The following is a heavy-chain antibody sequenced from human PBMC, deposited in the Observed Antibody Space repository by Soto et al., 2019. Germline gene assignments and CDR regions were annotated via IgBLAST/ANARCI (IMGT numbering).Heavy chain of an antibody. CDR3: ATFTFGRPFDT. V-gene: IGHV3-23*01. Sequence: PGGSLRLSCASSVFTFNTYAMRWVRQAPGQGLEWVSAISGSGFSTYYADSVKGRFSISSDSSKNTLFLQMNSLRADDTAVYFCATFTFGRPFDTWGQGTMVTVSS. CDR1: VFTFNTYA. J-gene: IGHJ3*02. CDR2: ISGSGFST. D-gene: IGHD3-16*01.